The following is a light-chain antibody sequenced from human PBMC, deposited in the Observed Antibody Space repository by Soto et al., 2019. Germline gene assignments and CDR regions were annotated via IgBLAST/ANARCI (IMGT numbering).Light chain of an antibody. CDR3: QQYGSSPPYT. V-gene: IGKV3-20*01. CDR1: QSVSSNY. CDR2: GAS. Sequence: EIVLTQSPGTLSLSPGEGATLSCRASQSVSSNYLAWYQQKPGQAPRLLIFGASSRASDIPDSFSGSGSGTDFTLTISRLEPEDFAVYYCQQYGSSPPYTFGQGTRLEIK. J-gene: IGKJ5*01.